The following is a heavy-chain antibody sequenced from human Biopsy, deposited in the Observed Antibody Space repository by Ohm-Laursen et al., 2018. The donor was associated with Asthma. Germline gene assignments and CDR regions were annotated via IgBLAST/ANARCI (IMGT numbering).Heavy chain of an antibody. CDR2: VKGGGRRT. CDR3: ARDGVVPDAMYYHYYYGLDV. CDR1: GLTFSDYW. Sequence: SLRLSCAASGLTFSDYWMHWVRQAPGKGLEWASRVKGGGRRTSYADSVKGRFTISRDNAKNTLYLQMNSLRVEDTAVYYCARDGVVPDAMYYHYYYGLDVWGQGTTVTVSS. V-gene: IGHV3-74*01. J-gene: IGHJ6*02. D-gene: IGHD2-2*01.